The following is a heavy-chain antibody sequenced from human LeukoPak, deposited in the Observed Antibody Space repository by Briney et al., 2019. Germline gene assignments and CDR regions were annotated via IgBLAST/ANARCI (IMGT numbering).Heavy chain of an antibody. CDR3: ASNSNYYDSSGYTGY. CDR1: GGSISSGDYY. Sequence: SETLSLTCTVSGGSISSGDYYWSWIRQPPGKGLEWIGYIYYSGSTYYNPSLKSRVTISVDTSKNQFSLKLTSVTAPDTAVDYGASNSNYYDSSGYTGYCGEGTPVTASS. D-gene: IGHD3-22*01. J-gene: IGHJ4*02. V-gene: IGHV4-30-4*01. CDR2: IYYSGST.